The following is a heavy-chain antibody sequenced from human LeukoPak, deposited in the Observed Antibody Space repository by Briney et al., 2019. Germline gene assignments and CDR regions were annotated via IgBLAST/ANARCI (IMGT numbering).Heavy chain of an antibody. Sequence: PSETLSLTCTVSGGSISSSVYHWGRIRQPPGKGLEWIGSIYYSGSTYYNPSLKSRVTISVDSSRNQFSLNLSSVTAADTAVYFCARALMARGPMHYFDYWGQGTLVTVSS. D-gene: IGHD3-10*01. CDR2: IYYSGST. CDR3: ARALMARGPMHYFDY. V-gene: IGHV4-39*07. J-gene: IGHJ4*02. CDR1: GGSISSSVYH.